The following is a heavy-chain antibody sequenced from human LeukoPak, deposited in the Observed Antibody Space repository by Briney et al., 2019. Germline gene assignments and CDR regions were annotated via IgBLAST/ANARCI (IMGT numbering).Heavy chain of an antibody. J-gene: IGHJ5*02. V-gene: IGHV4-34*01. CDR3: ARVSCSGGRCYFGWFDP. Sequence: SETLSLTCAVYGGSFSGYYWSWIRQPPGKGLEWIGEINHSGSTNYNPSLKSRVTISVDTSKNQFSLKLSSVTAADTAVYYCARVSCSGGRCYFGWFDPWGQGTLVTVSS. D-gene: IGHD2-15*01. CDR2: INHSGST. CDR1: GGSFSGYY.